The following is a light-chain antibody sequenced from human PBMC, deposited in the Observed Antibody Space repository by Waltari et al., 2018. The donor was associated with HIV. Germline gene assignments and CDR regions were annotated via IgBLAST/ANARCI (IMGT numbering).Light chain of an antibody. Sequence: DIQLTQSPSILSASVGDRVTINCRASEPIRSDFAWFQQKLGKAPKRLIFHASTLQTGVTHRFSGSGSGTQFTLTVSSLQSEDFATYFCQQHNSFPITFGGGTKV. CDR2: HAS. CDR3: QQHNSFPIT. J-gene: IGKJ4*01. V-gene: IGKV1-9*01. CDR1: EPIRSD.